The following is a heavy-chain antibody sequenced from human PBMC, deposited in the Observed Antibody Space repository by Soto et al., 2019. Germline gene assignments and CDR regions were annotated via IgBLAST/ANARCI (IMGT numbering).Heavy chain of an antibody. D-gene: IGHD6-25*01. CDR1: GYTFSNYN. CDR3: AREAASDPSFYYHYMDV. J-gene: IGHJ6*03. Sequence: QEQLVQSGAEVKKPGAPVEVSCKASGYTFSNYNINWVRQASGQGLEWMGWMNPDSGNTGYAEKFQGRVTMTRNRSISTAYMELSGLRSEDTAVYYCAREAASDPSFYYHYMDVWGKGTTVTVSS. V-gene: IGHV1-8*01. CDR2: MNPDSGNT.